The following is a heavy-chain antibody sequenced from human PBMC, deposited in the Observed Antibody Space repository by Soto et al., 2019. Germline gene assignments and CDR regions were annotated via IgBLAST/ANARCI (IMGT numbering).Heavy chain of an antibody. CDR2: ISSNGGRT. Sequence: GGSLRLSCSASGFTFSTDAMHWVRQAPGKGLEHVSAISSNGGRTYYEDSVKGRFTISRDNSKNTLYLQMSSLRAEDTAVYYCVKEGNRYSYGYWGQGTLVTVSS. CDR1: GFTFSTDA. J-gene: IGHJ4*02. D-gene: IGHD5-18*01. V-gene: IGHV3-64D*08. CDR3: VKEGNRYSYGY.